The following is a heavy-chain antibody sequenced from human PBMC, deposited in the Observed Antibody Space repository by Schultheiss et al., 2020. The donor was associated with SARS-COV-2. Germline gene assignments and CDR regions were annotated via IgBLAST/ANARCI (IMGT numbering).Heavy chain of an antibody. CDR1: GFTFSSYG. Sequence: GGSLRLSCAASGFTFSSYGMHWVRQAPGKGLEWVAVIWYDGSNKYYADSVKGRFTISRDNSKNTLYLQMNSLRAEDTAVYYCARETYSSSWYSDYWGQGTLVTVSS. CDR3: ARETYSSSWYSDY. CDR2: IWYDGSNK. J-gene: IGHJ4*02. V-gene: IGHV3-33*01. D-gene: IGHD6-13*01.